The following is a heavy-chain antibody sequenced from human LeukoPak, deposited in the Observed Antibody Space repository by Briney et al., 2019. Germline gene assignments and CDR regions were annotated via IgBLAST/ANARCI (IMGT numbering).Heavy chain of an antibody. CDR3: ASSMVRGVPFDY. J-gene: IGHJ4*02. CDR2: ISSSSSYI. D-gene: IGHD3-10*01. Sequence: GSLRLSWAASGFTFSSYSMNWVRQAPGKGLEWVSSISSSSSYIYYADSVKGRFTISRDNAKNSLYLQMNSLRAEDTAVYYCASSMVRGVPFDYWGQGTLVTVSS. V-gene: IGHV3-21*01. CDR1: GFTFSSYS.